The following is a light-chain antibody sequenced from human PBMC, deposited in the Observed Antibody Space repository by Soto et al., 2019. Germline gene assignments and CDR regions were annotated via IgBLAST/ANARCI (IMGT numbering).Light chain of an antibody. CDR1: SSDVGAYDY. CDR3: SSYTSSSTRV. CDR2: EVS. Sequence: QSVLTQPASVSGSPGQSITISCTGTSSDVGAYDYVSWYQQHPDKAPKLMIYEVSNRPSGVSNRFSGSKSVNTATLTISGLQTEAEADYYCSSYTSSSTRVFGTGTKVTVL. J-gene: IGLJ1*01. V-gene: IGLV2-14*03.